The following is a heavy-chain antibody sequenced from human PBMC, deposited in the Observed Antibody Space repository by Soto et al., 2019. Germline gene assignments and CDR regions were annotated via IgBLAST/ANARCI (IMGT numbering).Heavy chain of an antibody. D-gene: IGHD6-13*01. CDR2: IYHSGST. CDR3: ARIYSSSWTPYFDY. CDR1: GYSISSGYY. V-gene: IGHV4-38-2*01. J-gene: IGHJ4*02. Sequence: SETLSLTCAVSGYSISSGYYWGWIRQPPGKGLEWIGSIYHSGSTYYNPSLKSRVTISVDTSKNQFSLKLSSVTAADTSVYYCARIYSSSWTPYFDYWGQGTLVTVSS.